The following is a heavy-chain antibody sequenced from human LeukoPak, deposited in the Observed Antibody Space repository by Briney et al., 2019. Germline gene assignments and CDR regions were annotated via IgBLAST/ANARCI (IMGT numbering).Heavy chain of an antibody. J-gene: IGHJ6*03. CDR3: ARDSPNYYYYYYMDV. V-gene: IGHV4-59*12. CDR1: GVSISSYY. Sequence: KSSETLSLTCTVSGVSISSYYWSWVRQPPGKGLEWVGYIYYSGSTNYNPSLKSRVTISVDTSKNQFSLKLSSVTAADTAVYYCARDSPNYYYYYYMDVWGKGTTVTISS. CDR2: IYYSGST.